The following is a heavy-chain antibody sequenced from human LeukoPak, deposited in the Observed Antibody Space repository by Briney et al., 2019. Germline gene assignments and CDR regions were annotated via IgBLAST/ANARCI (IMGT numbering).Heavy chain of an antibody. D-gene: IGHD6-19*01. CDR3: ARQDSSGWKYWYFDL. V-gene: IGHV4-59*08. Sequence: SETLSLTCTVSGGSISSYYWSWIRQPPGKGLEWIGYIYYSGSTNYNPSLKSRVTISVDTSKNQFSLKLSSVTAADTAVYYCARQDSSGWKYWYFDLRGRGTLVTVSS. CDR2: IYYSGST. CDR1: GGSISSYY. J-gene: IGHJ2*01.